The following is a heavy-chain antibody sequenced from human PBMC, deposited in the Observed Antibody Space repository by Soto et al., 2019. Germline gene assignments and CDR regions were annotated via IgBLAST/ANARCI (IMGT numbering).Heavy chain of an antibody. V-gene: IGHV3-33*01. D-gene: IGHD6-19*01. J-gene: IGHJ4*02. CDR1: GFTFSSYG. CDR3: ARDRYSSGWYDLDY. Sequence: QVQLVESGGGVVQPGRSLRLSCAASGFTFSSYGMHWVRQAPGKGLEWVAVIWYDGSNKYYADSVKGRFTISRDNSKNTFYLQMNSLRVEDTAVYYCARDRYSSGWYDLDYWGQGTLVTVSS. CDR2: IWYDGSNK.